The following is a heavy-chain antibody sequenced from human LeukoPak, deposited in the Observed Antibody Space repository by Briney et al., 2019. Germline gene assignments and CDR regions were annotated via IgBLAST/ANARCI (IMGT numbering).Heavy chain of an antibody. V-gene: IGHV3-21*01. CDR1: GFTFSFYS. Sequence: GGSLRLSCAASGFTFSFYSMHWVRQSPGKGLEWVACISSSGNYLYYADSVKGRFIISRDDDKNSLHLQMNILRAEDTAVYYCVRDHQPEVPTSDSSPSAWGQGTLVTVSS. CDR3: VRDHQPEVPTSDSSPSA. D-gene: IGHD2-2*01. CDR2: ISSSGNYL. J-gene: IGHJ5*02.